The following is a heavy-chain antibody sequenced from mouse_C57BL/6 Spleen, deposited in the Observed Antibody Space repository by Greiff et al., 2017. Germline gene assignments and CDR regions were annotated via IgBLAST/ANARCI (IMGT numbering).Heavy chain of an antibody. J-gene: IGHJ2*01. Sequence: EVKVVESGGDLVKPGGSLKLSCAASGFTFSSYGMSWVRQTPDKRLEWVATISSGGSYTYYPDSVKGRFTISRDNAKNTLYLQMSSLKSEDTAMYYCARQGITTVVAVDYWGQGTTLTVSS. CDR1: GFTFSSYG. CDR3: ARQGITTVVAVDY. CDR2: ISSGGSYT. D-gene: IGHD1-1*01. V-gene: IGHV5-6*01.